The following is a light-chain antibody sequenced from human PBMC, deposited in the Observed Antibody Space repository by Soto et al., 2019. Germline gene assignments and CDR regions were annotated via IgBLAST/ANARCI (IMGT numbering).Light chain of an antibody. Sequence: EVVLTQSPGTLSLSPGERATLSCRASQSVSGSDLAWYQQKPGQAPRLLISGVSNRATGTPDRFSGSGSGTDFTLTISRLEPEDVAVYYCQQYEAVVTFGQGTK. CDR2: GVS. V-gene: IGKV3-20*01. CDR3: QQYEAVVT. CDR1: QSVSGSD. J-gene: IGKJ1*01.